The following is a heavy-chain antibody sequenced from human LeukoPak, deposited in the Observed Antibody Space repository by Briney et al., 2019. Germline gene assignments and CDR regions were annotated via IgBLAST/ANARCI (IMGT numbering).Heavy chain of an antibody. J-gene: IGHJ5*02. V-gene: IGHV3-23*01. D-gene: IGHD3-22*01. Sequence: GGSLRLSCAASGFTFSSYAMSWVHQAPGKGLEWVSAISGSGGSTYYADSVKGRFTISRDNSKNTLYLQMNSLRAEDTAVYYCAKDKAPYYDSSGYSNWFDPWGQGTLVTVSS. CDR1: GFTFSSYA. CDR3: AKDKAPYYDSSGYSNWFDP. CDR2: ISGSGGST.